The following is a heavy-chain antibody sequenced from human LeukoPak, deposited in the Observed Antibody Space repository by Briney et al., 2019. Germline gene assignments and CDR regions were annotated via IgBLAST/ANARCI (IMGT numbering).Heavy chain of an antibody. Sequence: PGGSLRLSCAASGFTFSSYEMNWVRQAPGKGLEWVSYISSSGSTIYYADSVKGRFTISRDNAKNSLYLQMSSLRAEDTAVYYCARVQRRVVDFDYWGQGTLVTVSS. D-gene: IGHD3-3*01. V-gene: IGHV3-48*03. CDR2: ISSSGSTI. CDR3: ARVQRRVVDFDY. J-gene: IGHJ4*02. CDR1: GFTFSSYE.